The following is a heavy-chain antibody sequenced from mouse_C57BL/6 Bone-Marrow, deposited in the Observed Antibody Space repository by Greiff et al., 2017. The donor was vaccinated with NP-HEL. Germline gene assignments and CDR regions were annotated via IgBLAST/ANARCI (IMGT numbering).Heavy chain of an antibody. CDR1: GFTFSSYA. V-gene: IGHV5-4*03. CDR2: ISDGGSYT. CDR3: ASDLLDY. Sequence: EVKLVESGGGLVKPGGSLKLSCAASGFTFSSYAMSWVRQTPEKRLEWVATISDGGSYTYYPDNVKGRFTISRDNDKNNLYLQMSHLKSEDTAMYYCASDLLDYWGQGTTLTVSS. J-gene: IGHJ2*01.